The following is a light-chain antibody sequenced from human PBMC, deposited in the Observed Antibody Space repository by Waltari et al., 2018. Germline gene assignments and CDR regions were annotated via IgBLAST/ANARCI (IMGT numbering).Light chain of an antibody. CDR2: NVS. Sequence: QSALTQPASVSGSPEQSIAISCAGTSSVVGAHNYVFWYQQHPGKAPNLIIYNVSNRPSVISNRFSGSKSGNTASLTISGLQAEDEADYYCTSFTTSRTYVFGTGTKVAVL. CDR1: SSVVGAHNY. J-gene: IGLJ1*01. CDR3: TSFTTSRTYV. V-gene: IGLV2-14*03.